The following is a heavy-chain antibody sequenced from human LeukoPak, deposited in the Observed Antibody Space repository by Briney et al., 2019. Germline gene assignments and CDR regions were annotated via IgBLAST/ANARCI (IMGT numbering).Heavy chain of an antibody. J-gene: IGHJ3*02. V-gene: IGHV1-24*01. Sequence: ASVKVSCKVSGYTLTELSMHWVRQAPGKGLEWMGGFDPEDGETIYAQKFQGRVTMTEDTSTDTAYMELSSLRSEDTAVYYCATAPGSYGHYDAFDIWGQGTMVTVSS. CDR1: GYTLTELS. CDR3: ATAPGSYGHYDAFDI. CDR2: FDPEDGET. D-gene: IGHD1-26*01.